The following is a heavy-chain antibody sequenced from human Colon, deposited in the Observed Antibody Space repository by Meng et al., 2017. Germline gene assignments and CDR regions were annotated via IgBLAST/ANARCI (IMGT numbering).Heavy chain of an antibody. V-gene: IGHV4-59*08. Sequence: QVVLQWPGQGLVKPSETLSLTCAVSGGSISTYYWIWIRQPPGKGLEWIGNNYYSGSTNYNPSLASRVTISVDSSKNQFSLKLSSVTAADTAVYYCARHQNGGTYPLDYWGQGTLVTVSS. CDR3: ARHQNGGTYPLDY. CDR2: NYYSGST. J-gene: IGHJ4*02. D-gene: IGHD3-16*02. CDR1: GGSISTYY.